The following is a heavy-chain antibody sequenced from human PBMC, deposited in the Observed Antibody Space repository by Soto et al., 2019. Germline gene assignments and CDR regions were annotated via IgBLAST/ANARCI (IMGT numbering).Heavy chain of an antibody. CDR3: ARDLRASGSGHTYYYYYYMDV. Sequence: PGGSLRLSCSASGFTFSSYAMHWVRQAPGKGLGYVSAISSNGGSTYYADSVKGRFTISRDNSKNTLYLQMSSLRAEDTAVYYCARDLRASGSGHTYYYYYYMDVWGKGIMVTVSS. CDR2: ISSNGGST. J-gene: IGHJ6*03. CDR1: GFTFSSYA. D-gene: IGHD3-10*01. V-gene: IGHV3-64D*08.